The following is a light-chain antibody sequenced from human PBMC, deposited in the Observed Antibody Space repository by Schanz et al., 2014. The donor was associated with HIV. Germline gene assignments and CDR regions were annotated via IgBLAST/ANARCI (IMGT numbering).Light chain of an antibody. CDR2: KAS. CDR3: QQYDNFPYT. J-gene: IGKJ2*01. CDR1: QSISAW. Sequence: DIQMTQSPSTLSASVGDRVTITCRASQSISAWLAWYQQKPGKAPKLLIYKASTLESGVPSRFVGSGSGTEFTLTITGLQPDDSATYYCQQYDNFPYTFGQGTKLEI. V-gene: IGKV1-5*03.